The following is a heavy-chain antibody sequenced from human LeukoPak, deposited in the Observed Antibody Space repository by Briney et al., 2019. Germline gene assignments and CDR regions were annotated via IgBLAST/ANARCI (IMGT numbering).Heavy chain of an antibody. J-gene: IGHJ4*02. CDR2: ISYDGSNK. D-gene: IGHD3-10*01. Sequence: HPRGSLRLSCAASGFTFSSYGMHWVRQAPGKGLEWVAVISYDGSNKYYADSVKGRFTISRDNSKNTLYLQMNSLRAEDTAVYYCAKLPSGRQWVDYWGQGTLVTVSS. CDR1: GFTFSSYG. CDR3: AKLPSGRQWVDY. V-gene: IGHV3-30*18.